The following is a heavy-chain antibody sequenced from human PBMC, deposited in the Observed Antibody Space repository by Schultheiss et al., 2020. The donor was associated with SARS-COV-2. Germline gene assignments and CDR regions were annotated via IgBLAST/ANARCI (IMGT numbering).Heavy chain of an antibody. D-gene: IGHD2-15*01. V-gene: IGHV4-59*01. CDR2: IYYSGST. CDR3: AREGRRYCSGGSCYPHC. CDR1: GGSISSYY. Sequence: SETLSLTCTVSGGSISSYYWSWIRQHPGKGLEWIGYIYYSGSTYYNPSLKSRVTISVDTSKNQFSLKLSSVTAADTAVYYCAREGRRYCSGGSCYPHCWGQGTLVTVSS. J-gene: IGHJ4*02.